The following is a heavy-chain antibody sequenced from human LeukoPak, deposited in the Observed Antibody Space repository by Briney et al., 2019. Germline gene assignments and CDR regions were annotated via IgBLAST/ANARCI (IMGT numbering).Heavy chain of an antibody. CDR2: ISYEGSSK. CDR1: GFTFSSYA. Sequence: GRSLRLSCAGSGFTFSSYAMHWVRQAPGKGLEWVAVISYEGSSKYYADSVKGRFTISRDNSKNTLYLQMNSLRTEDTAVYYCARGRSGWNYWGQGTLVTVSS. J-gene: IGHJ4*02. CDR3: ARGRSGWNY. V-gene: IGHV3-30-3*01. D-gene: IGHD6-19*01.